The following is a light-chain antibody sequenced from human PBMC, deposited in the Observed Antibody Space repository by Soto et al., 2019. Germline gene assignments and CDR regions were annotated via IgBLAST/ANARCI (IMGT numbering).Light chain of an antibody. CDR2: DNS. J-gene: IGLJ3*02. Sequence: QSVLTQPPSVSAAPGQKVTISCSGSSSNIGTNYVSWYQQLPGRAPKLVIFDNSKRPSGIPDRFSGSKSGSSATLGVTGLQTGDEADYYCQAYDYSLTAMVFGGGTKLTVL. CDR1: SSNIGTNY. CDR3: QAYDYSLTAMV. V-gene: IGLV1-51*01.